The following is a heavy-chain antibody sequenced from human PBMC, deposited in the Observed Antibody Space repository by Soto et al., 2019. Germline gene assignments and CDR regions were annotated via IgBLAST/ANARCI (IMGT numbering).Heavy chain of an antibody. CDR2: IIPMLTVT. V-gene: IGHV1-69*02. CDR3: SSGSWSAETFDW. J-gene: IGHJ3*01. Sequence: QVHLEQSGAEVKKPGSSVKVSCKAAGGTFSTYTLIWVRQAPGQGLEWMGRIIPMLTVTNSAQKFQGRVTLTADKSTSTAFMELTSVTSEGTAVYYCSSGSWSAETFDWWGQGTMVTLSS. D-gene: IGHD2-2*01. CDR1: GGTFSTYT.